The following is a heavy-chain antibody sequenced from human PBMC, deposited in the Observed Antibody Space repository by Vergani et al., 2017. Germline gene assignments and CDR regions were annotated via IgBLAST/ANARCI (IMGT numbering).Heavy chain of an antibody. CDR3: ARRRSKVTTIGICYAFDI. D-gene: IGHD2-21*02. J-gene: IGHJ3*02. CDR2: SYYSGST. Sequence: QVQLQESGPGLVKPSQTLSLTCTVSGGSISSGGYYWSWIRQHPGKGLEWIGYSYYSGSTYYNPSLKSRVTISVDTSKNQFSLKLSAVTAADTAVYYCARRRSKVTTIGICYAFDIWGQGTMVTVSS. CDR1: GGSISSGGYY. V-gene: IGHV4-31*03.